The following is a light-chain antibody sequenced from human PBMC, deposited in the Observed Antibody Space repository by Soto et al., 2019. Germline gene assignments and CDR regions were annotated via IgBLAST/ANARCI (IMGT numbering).Light chain of an antibody. J-gene: IGKJ5*01. Sequence: ESVTITCRASQVISTSLAWYQVKPGKAPKLLIYAASTLESGVPSRFSATVSGTEFSLTITSLQPEDFATYYCKQLFDSPITFGQGTRLEIK. CDR1: QVISTS. CDR3: KQLFDSPIT. CDR2: AAS. V-gene: IGKV1-9*01.